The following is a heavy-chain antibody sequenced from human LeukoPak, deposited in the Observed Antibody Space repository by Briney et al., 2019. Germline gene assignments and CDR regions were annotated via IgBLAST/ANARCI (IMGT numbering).Heavy chain of an antibody. CDR2: IIPILGIA. D-gene: IGHD2-15*01. CDR1: GGTFSSYA. Sequence: ASVKVSCKASGGTFSSYAVSWVRQAPGQGLEWMGRIIPILGIANYAQKFQGRVTITADKSTSTAYMELSSLRSEDTAVYYCARESGPSDYWGQGTLVTVSS. J-gene: IGHJ4*02. CDR3: ARESGPSDY. V-gene: IGHV1-69*04.